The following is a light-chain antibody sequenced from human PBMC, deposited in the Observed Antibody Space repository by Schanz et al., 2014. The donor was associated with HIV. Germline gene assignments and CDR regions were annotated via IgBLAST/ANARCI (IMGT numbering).Light chain of an antibody. CDR3: QHYNSFPYT. V-gene: IGKV1-9*01. CDR1: QGIGTY. Sequence: IQLTQSPSSLSASVGDRVTITCRASQGIGTYLAWYQQEPGKAPKLLIYAASSLQSGVPSRFSGSGSGTEYTLTISSLQPDDLATYYCQHYNSFPYTFGQGAKL. J-gene: IGKJ2*01. CDR2: AAS.